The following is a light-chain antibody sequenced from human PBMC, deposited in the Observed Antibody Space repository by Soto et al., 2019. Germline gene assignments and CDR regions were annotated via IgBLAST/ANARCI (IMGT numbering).Light chain of an antibody. CDR2: EVS. Sequence: QSALTQPASVSGSPGQSLTISCTGTSIDIAPYNYVSWYQQHPGKAPKLIIYEVSYRPSGISNRFSGSKSGNTASLAISGLQSEDEADYYCAAWDDSLNGYYVFGTGTKVTVL. J-gene: IGLJ1*01. CDR3: AAWDDSLNGYYV. V-gene: IGLV2-14*01. CDR1: SIDIAPYNY.